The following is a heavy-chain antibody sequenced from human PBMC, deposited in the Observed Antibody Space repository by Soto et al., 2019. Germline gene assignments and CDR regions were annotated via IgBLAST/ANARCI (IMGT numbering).Heavy chain of an antibody. CDR1: GYSFTSYW. CDR3: AIAYGSGSLYYYYYGMDV. V-gene: IGHV5-51*01. D-gene: IGHD3-10*01. Sequence: GESLKISCKGSGYSFTSYWIGWVRQMRGKGLEWMGIIYPGDSDTRYSPSFQGQVTISADKSISTAYLQWSSLKASDTAMYYCAIAYGSGSLYYYYYGMDVWGQGTTVTVSS. CDR2: IYPGDSDT. J-gene: IGHJ6*02.